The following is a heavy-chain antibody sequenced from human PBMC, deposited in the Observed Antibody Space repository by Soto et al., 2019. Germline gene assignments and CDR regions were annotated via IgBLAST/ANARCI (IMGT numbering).Heavy chain of an antibody. V-gene: IGHV4-59*01. D-gene: IGHD5-18*01. CDR3: ASHTAMGGLFDY. CDR1: RGSISSYY. Sequence: SETLSLTCTVSRGSISSYYWSWIRQPPGKGLEWIGYIYYSGSTNYNPSLNSRVTISVDTSKTQFSLKLSSVTAADTAVYYCASHTAMGGLFDYWGQGTLVTVSS. J-gene: IGHJ4*02. CDR2: IYYSGST.